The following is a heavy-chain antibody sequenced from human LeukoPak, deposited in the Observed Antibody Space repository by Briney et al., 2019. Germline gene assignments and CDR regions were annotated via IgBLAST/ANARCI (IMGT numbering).Heavy chain of an antibody. V-gene: IGHV3-30*04. D-gene: IGHD4-17*01. CDR1: GFTFSSYA. J-gene: IGHJ4*02. Sequence: GGSLRLSCAASGFTFSSYAMHWVRQAPGKGPEWVAVISYDGSNKYYADSVKGRFTISRDNSKNTLYLQMNSLRAEDTAVYYCARDPFMTTVTLDYWGQGTLVTVSS. CDR3: ARDPFMTTVTLDY. CDR2: ISYDGSNK.